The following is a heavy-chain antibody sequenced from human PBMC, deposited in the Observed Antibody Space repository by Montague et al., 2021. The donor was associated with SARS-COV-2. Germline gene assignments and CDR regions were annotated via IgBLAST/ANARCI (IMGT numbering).Heavy chain of an antibody. CDR1: GTSITSYY. D-gene: IGHD3-10*01. CDR2: ISDSGST. Sequence: SETLSLTCSVSGTSITSYYWNWIRQPPGKGLEWIGNISDSGSTXXXPSXXXRVTMSVDTSKNQMSLNLTSVTAADTAVYYCARGCLSYFGAGSHCYGMDVWGQGTTVTVSS. V-gene: IGHV4-59*01. J-gene: IGHJ6*02. CDR3: ARGCLSYFGAGSHCYGMDV.